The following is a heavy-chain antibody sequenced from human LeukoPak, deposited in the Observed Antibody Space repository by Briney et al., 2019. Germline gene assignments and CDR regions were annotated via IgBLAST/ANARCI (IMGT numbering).Heavy chain of an antibody. CDR1: GYTFTSYY. D-gene: IGHD2-21*01. V-gene: IGHV1-46*01. Sequence: GASVKVSCKASGYTFTSYYMHWVRQAPGQGLEWMGIINPSGGSTSYAQKFQGRVTMTRDTSTSTVYMELSSLRSEDTAVHYCARQNGGDEYFQHWGQGTLVTVSS. J-gene: IGHJ1*01. CDR2: INPSGGST. CDR3: ARQNGGDEYFQH.